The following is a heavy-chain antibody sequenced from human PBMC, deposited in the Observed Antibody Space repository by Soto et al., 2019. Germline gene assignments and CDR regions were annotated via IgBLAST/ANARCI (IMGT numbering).Heavy chain of an antibody. CDR3: ARGVSPDIVVVPAAAVGMDV. CDR1: GGSISSYY. D-gene: IGHD2-2*01. Sequence: SETLSLTCTVSGGSISSYYWSWIRQPAGKGLEWIGRIYTSGSTNYNPSLKSRVTMSVDTSKNQSSLKLSSVTAADTAVYYCARGVSPDIVVVPAAAVGMDVWGQGTTVTVSS. J-gene: IGHJ6*02. CDR2: IYTSGST. V-gene: IGHV4-4*07.